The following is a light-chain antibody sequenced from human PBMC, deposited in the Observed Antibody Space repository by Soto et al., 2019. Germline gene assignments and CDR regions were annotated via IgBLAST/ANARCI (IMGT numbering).Light chain of an antibody. CDR3: CSYAGSSTYVV. CDR2: EGS. Sequence: QSALTQPASVSGSPGQSITISCTGTSSDVGSYNLVSWYQQHPGKAPKLMIYEGSKRPSGVSNRFSGSKSGNTASLTISGLQAEYEADYYCCSYAGSSTYVVFGGGTKLTAL. V-gene: IGLV2-23*01. CDR1: SSDVGSYNL. J-gene: IGLJ2*01.